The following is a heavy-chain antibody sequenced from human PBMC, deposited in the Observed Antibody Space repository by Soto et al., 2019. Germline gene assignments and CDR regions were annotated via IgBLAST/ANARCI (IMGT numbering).Heavy chain of an antibody. D-gene: IGHD4-17*01. CDR2: LYWDDDR. CDR3: AHMTLFAYGDYPYDF. CDR1: GFSLSTNGVG. V-gene: IGHV2-5*02. Sequence: QITLKESGPTLVKPTQTLTLTYSFSGFSLSTNGVGVGWIRQPPGKALEWLSVLYWDDDRRYIPSLTSRLTITKDTSKNQVVLAMTNMDPVDTATCCCAHMTLFAYGDYPYDFWGQGTQVTVSS. J-gene: IGHJ4*02.